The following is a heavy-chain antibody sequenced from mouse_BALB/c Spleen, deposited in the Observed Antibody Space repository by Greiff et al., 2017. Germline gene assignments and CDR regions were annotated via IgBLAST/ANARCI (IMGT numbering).Heavy chain of an antibody. V-gene: IGHV5-4*02. CDR2: ISDGGSYT. CDR1: GFTFSDYY. D-gene: IGHD1-1*01. CDR3: ARDDYGTGYAMDY. Sequence: EVQGVESGGGLVKPGGSLKLSCAASGFTFSDYYMYWVRQTPEKRLEWVATISDGGSYTYYPDSVKGRFTISRDNAKNNLYLQMSSLKSEDTAMYYCARDDYGTGYAMDYWGQGTSVTVSS. J-gene: IGHJ4*01.